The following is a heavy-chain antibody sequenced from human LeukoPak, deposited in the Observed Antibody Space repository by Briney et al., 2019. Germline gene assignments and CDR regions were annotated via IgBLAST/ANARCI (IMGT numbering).Heavy chain of an antibody. Sequence: PGGSLRLSCVISGFTFSNYGMSWVRQAPGKGLEWVSTISGSGGSTYYADSVKGRFTISRDNSKNTLHLQMNSLRAEDTAIYYCAKGYDFWSGFYANWFDPWGQGTLVTVSS. CDR1: GFTFSNYG. J-gene: IGHJ5*02. CDR2: ISGSGGST. CDR3: AKGYDFWSGFYANWFDP. D-gene: IGHD3-3*01. V-gene: IGHV3-23*01.